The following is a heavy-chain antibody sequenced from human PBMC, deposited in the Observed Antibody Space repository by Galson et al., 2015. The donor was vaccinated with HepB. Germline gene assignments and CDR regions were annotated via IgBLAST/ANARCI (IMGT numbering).Heavy chain of an antibody. V-gene: IGHV3-21*01. Sequence: SLRLSCAASGFMFSSFSMNWVRQAPGKGLEWVSAISRSRSYIYYADSVKGRFTISRDNAKNSLYLQMNSLRAEDTAVYYCARDRSISLHQGPIGLPPGTLLQEHLWG. J-gene: IGHJ6*01. CDR2: ISRSRSYI. CDR3: ARDRSISLHQGPIGLPPGTLLQEHL. CDR1: GFMFSSFS.